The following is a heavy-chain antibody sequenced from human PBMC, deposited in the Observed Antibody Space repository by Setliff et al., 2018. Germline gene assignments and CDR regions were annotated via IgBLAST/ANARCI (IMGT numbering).Heavy chain of an antibody. Sequence: ASVKVSCKASGYTFSDYIINWVRQAPGQGLEWVGWISPYTGKTYFAQKLQGRVTMTTDTSTGIAYMELRSLRSDDTAMYYCARDLNRWFGEFAFDIWGQGTMVTVS. V-gene: IGHV1-18*01. J-gene: IGHJ3*02. CDR1: GYTFSDYI. CDR3: ARDLNRWFGEFAFDI. D-gene: IGHD3-10*01. CDR2: ISPYTGKT.